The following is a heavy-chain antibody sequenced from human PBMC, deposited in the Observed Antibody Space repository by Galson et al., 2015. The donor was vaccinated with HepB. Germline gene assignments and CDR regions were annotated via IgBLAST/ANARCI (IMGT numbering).Heavy chain of an antibody. CDR2: ISMSGGST. CDR1: GFTFRRLG. D-gene: IGHD1-1*01. CDR3: ARGTTSIDY. V-gene: IGHV3-23*01. J-gene: IGHJ4*02. Sequence: SLRLSCATSGFTFRRLGVTWVRQAAGKGLECVAAISMSGGSTDYADSVKGRFTISRDNSNNMLYLQMNNLRVEDTAVYYCARGTTSIDYWGQGIQVTVSS.